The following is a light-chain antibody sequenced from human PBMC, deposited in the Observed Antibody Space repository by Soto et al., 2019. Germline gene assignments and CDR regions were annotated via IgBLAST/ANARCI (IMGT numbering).Light chain of an antibody. J-gene: IGKJ1*01. V-gene: IGKV3-11*01. Sequence: EIVMTQSPATLSVSPGERATLSCRASQSISSNLAWYQQKPGQAPRLLIYGASGRATGTPDRFSGSGSGTDFTLTISSLEPEDFAVYYCQQRSNWPPTFGQGTKVDIK. CDR2: GAS. CDR3: QQRSNWPPT. CDR1: QSISSN.